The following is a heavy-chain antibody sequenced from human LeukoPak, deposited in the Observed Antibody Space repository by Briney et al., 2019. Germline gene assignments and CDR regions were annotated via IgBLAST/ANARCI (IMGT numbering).Heavy chain of an antibody. J-gene: IGHJ5*02. CDR1: GVSISSSNSY. D-gene: IGHD1-26*01. Sequence: SETLSLTCTVSGVSISSSNSYWGWIRQPPGKGLEWIGSIYYSGNTYYNASLKSQVSISIDTSKNQFSLKLTSVTAADTAVYYCARDQGGSYFSWFDPWGQGTLVTVSS. CDR3: ARDQGGSYFSWFDP. V-gene: IGHV4-39*02. CDR2: IYYSGNT.